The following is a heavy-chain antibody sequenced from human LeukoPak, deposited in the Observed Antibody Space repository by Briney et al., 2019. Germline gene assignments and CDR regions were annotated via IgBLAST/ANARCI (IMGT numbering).Heavy chain of an antibody. D-gene: IGHD4-11*01. CDR3: ASYDYSKTQDGMDV. Sequence: SQTLSLTCTVSGGSISSGGYYWSWIRQHPGKGLAWIGYIYYSGSTYYDPSLKSRVTISVDTSKNQFSLKLSSVTAADTAVYYCASYDYSKTQDGMDVWGQGTTVTVSS. CDR1: GGSISSGGYY. V-gene: IGHV4-31*03. J-gene: IGHJ6*02. CDR2: IYYSGST.